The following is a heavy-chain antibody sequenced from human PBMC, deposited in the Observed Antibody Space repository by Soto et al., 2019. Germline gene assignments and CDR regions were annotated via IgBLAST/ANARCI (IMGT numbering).Heavy chain of an antibody. D-gene: IGHD2-2*01. V-gene: IGHV1-2*02. J-gene: IGHJ6*02. CDR1: GYTFTGYY. Sequence: ASVKVSCKASGYTFTGYYMHWVRQAPGQGLEWMGWINPNRGGTNYAQKFQGRVTMTRDTSISTAYMELSRLRSDDTAVYYCARGSTLGYCSSTRCYWVWNGMDVWGQGTKVTVYS. CDR3: ARGSTLGYCSSTRCYWVWNGMDV. CDR2: INPNRGGT.